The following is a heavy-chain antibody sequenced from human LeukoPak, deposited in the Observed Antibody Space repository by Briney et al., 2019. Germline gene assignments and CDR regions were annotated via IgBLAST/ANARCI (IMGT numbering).Heavy chain of an antibody. V-gene: IGHV3-53*01. J-gene: IGHJ4*02. D-gene: IGHD3-3*02. CDR2: IYSGGST. CDR1: GFTVSSNY. CDR3: ARSLGFLEWLFGY. Sequence: GGSLRLSCAASGFTVSSNYMSWVRQAPGKGLEWVSVIYSGGSTYYADSVKGRFTISRDNSKNTLYLQMNSLRAEDTAVYYCARSLGFLEWLFGYWGQGTLVTVSS.